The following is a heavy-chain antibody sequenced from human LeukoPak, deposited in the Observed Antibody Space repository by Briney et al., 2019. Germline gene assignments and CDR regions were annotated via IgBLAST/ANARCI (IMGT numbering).Heavy chain of an antibody. Sequence: GGSLRLSCASSGLDVSSTYMSWIRQAPGRGLEWVSTAFVGGDTYYAASVKGRFTLSKDSSRNTMFLQMHGLRPEDTAVYYCARDQLDHWGQGTLVAVSP. D-gene: IGHD5-24*01. V-gene: IGHV3-53*01. CDR2: AFVGGDT. CDR1: GLDVSSTY. J-gene: IGHJ4*02. CDR3: ARDQLDH.